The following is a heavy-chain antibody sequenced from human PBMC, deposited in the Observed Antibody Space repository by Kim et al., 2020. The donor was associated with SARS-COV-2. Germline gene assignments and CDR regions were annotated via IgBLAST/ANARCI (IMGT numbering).Heavy chain of an antibody. Sequence: GGSLRLSCAASGFTFNIYAMSWVRQAPGKGLEWVSGIRGSGESTTYADSVKGRFTISRDNSKNTLYLQMDRLRVEDTALYYCAEISSGSSGWFEFFQHWGQGTLVTVSP. D-gene: IGHD6-19*01. CDR1: GFTFNIYA. CDR2: IRGSGEST. CDR3: AEISSGSSGWFEFFQH. V-gene: IGHV3-23*01. J-gene: IGHJ1*01.